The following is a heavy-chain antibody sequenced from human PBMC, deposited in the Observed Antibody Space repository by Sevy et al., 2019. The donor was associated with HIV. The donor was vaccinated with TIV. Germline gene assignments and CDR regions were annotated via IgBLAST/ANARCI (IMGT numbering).Heavy chain of an antibody. V-gene: IGHV3-72*01. J-gene: IGHJ4*02. Sequence: GGSLRLSCAASGFTFSDYYVHWVRQAPGKGLEWVGRIGNKANSYTTESAASVKGRFTISRDDSKNSLYLQMHSLKTDDTAVYYCARVMRRILRWSLDSWGQGTLVTVSS. CDR3: ARVMRRILRWSLDS. CDR1: GFTFSDYY. CDR2: IGNKANSYTT. D-gene: IGHD2-21*01.